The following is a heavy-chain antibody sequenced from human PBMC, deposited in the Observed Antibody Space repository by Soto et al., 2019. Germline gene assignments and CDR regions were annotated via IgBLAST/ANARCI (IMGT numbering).Heavy chain of an antibody. D-gene: IGHD6-13*01. J-gene: IGHJ3*02. CDR2: INPSVGTT. V-gene: IGHV1-46*03. CDR1: GDTFTGYS. Sequence: GASVKVSCKASGDTFTGYSLHWVRQAPGQGLEWMGIINPSVGTTNYAQKIQDRVTMTRDTSTNTVYMELSSLKSEDTAVYYCVRDLYSSSWYVRALDIWGQGTMVTVSS. CDR3: VRDLYSSSWYVRALDI.